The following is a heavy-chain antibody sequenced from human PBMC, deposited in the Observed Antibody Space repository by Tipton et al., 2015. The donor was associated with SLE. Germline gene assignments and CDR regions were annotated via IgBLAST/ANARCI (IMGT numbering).Heavy chain of an antibody. J-gene: IGHJ3*02. CDR1: GASLTSYY. D-gene: IGHD6-13*01. Sequence: TLSLTCTVSGASLTSYYWSWFRQPPGKGLEWIGNIYNSGSTNYNPSLMSRVTISVDTSKNQFSLKMSSVTPADTAVYYCARGAAAADTGAFDSWGQGTLVTVSS. CDR3: ARGAAAADTGAFDS. V-gene: IGHV4-59*13. CDR2: IYNSGST.